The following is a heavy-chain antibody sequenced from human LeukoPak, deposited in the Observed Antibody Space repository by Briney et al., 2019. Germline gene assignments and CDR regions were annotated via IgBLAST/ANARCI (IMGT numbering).Heavy chain of an antibody. J-gene: IGHJ4*02. CDR3: AREGRSYDYVWGSYRSSFDD. Sequence: AGGSLRLSCAASGFTFSSYSMNWVRQAPGKGLEWVSSISSSSSYIYYADSVKGRFTISRDNAKNSLYLQMNSLRAEDTAVYYCAREGRSYDYVWGSYRSSFDDWGQGTLVTVSS. CDR1: GFTFSSYS. D-gene: IGHD3-16*02. V-gene: IGHV3-21*01. CDR2: ISSSSSYI.